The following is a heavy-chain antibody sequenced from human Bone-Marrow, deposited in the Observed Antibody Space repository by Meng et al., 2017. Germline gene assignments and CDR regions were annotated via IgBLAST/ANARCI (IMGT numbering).Heavy chain of an antibody. CDR3: ARDRGMDV. CDR1: GFTFSNAW. CDR2: IKSKTDGGTT. V-gene: IGHV3-15*01. Sequence: GESLKISCAASGFTFSNAWMSWVRQAPGKGLEWVGRIKSKTDGGTTDYAAPVKGRFTISRDDSKSITYLQMNSLRAEDTAVYYCARDRGMDVWGQGTTVTVSS. J-gene: IGHJ6*02.